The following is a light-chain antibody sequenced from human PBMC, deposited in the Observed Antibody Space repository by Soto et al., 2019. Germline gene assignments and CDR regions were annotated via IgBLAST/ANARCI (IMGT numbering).Light chain of an antibody. V-gene: IGKV1-39*01. CDR1: QSINNY. CDR3: QQTFSSPLT. Sequence: DIQMTQSPSSLSASVGDRVTITCRASQSINNYLSWYQQKSGKAPDRLIFAASTLASGVPSRFSGSGSGTNFTLTIGGLQPEDFATYFCQQTFSSPLTFGGGTKVDIK. CDR2: AAS. J-gene: IGKJ4*01.